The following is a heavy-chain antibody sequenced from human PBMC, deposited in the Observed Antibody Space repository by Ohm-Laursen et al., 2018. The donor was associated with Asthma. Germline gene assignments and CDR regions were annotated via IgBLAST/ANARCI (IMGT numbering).Heavy chain of an antibody. V-gene: IGHV3-74*01. CDR2: INSDGSST. D-gene: IGHD3-10*01. Sequence: SLRLSCAASGFTFSSYWMHWVRQAPGKGLVWVSRINSDGSSTSYADSVKGRFTISRDNAKNTLYLQMNSLRAEDTAVYYCARGTPISMVRVYGMDVWGQGTTVTVSS. CDR3: ARGTPISMVRVYGMDV. J-gene: IGHJ6*02. CDR1: GFTFSSYW.